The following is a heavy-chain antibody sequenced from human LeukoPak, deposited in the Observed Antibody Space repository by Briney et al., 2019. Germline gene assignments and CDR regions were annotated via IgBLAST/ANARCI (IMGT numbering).Heavy chain of an antibody. CDR2: ISSSSSYI. J-gene: IGHJ4*02. D-gene: IGHD5-18*01. Sequence: PGGSLRLSCAASGFTFSSYSMNWVRQAPGKGLEWVSSISSSSSYIYYADSVKGRFTISRDNAKNSLYLQMNSLRAEDTAVYYCARGGGYSYGSGYWGQGTLVTVSS. CDR1: GFTFSSYS. V-gene: IGHV3-21*01. CDR3: ARGGGYSYGSGY.